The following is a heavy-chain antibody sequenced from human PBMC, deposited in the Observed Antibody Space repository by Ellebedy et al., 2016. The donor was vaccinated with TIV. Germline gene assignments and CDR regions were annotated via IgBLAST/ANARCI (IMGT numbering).Heavy chain of an antibody. CDR1: GYTFTNHW. Sequence: GESLKISCKGSGYTFTNHWIAWVRQMPGKGLEWMGIIDPGDSDARYNPSFEGQVTISADKSVTTAYLRLSSLKTSDTATYYCARHSHYHFYFNGMDVWGQGTTVTVSS. D-gene: IGHD1-26*01. J-gene: IGHJ6*02. CDR3: ARHSHYHFYFNGMDV. CDR2: IDPGDSDA. V-gene: IGHV5-51*01.